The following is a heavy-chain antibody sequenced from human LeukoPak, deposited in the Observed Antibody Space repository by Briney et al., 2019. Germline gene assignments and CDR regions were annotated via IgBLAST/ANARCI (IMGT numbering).Heavy chain of an antibody. CDR2: ISRSGTII. CDR3: ARDADSSWYFHWFDP. Sequence: AGGSLRLSCAASGFTFSGYEMNWVRQAPGKGLEWVSYISRSGTIISYADSVRGRLTISRDNAKNSLYLQMNSLRAEDTAVYYCARDADSSWYFHWFDPWGQGTLVTVSS. CDR1: GFTFSGYE. J-gene: IGHJ5*02. V-gene: IGHV3-48*03. D-gene: IGHD6-13*01.